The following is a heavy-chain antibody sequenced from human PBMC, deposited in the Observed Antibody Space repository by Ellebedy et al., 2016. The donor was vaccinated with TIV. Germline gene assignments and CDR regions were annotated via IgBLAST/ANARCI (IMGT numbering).Heavy chain of an antibody. V-gene: IGHV4-30-4*01. Sequence: SETLSPTCTVSGDSITSGYYHWSWIRQSPGKGLEWIGYIYHSGSIDYSPSLKSRVTISSDTSKNHLPLKLSSVAAADTGVYYCVRGCSISCYYYWALDVWGQGTTVTVSS. J-gene: IGHJ6*02. D-gene: IGHD2-2*01. CDR1: GDSITSGYYH. CDR2: IYHSGSI. CDR3: VRGCSISCYYYWALDV.